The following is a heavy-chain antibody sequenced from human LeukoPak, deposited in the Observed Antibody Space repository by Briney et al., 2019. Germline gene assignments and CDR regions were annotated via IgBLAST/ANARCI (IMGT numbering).Heavy chain of an antibody. J-gene: IGHJ4*02. CDR1: GFIFSSYE. V-gene: IGHV3-48*03. D-gene: IGHD1-7*01. CDR2: ISSSGTTI. CDR3: ARDPSDWNYYFDY. Sequence: GGSLRLSCAASGFIFSSYEMNWVRQAPGKGLEWVSYISSSGTTIYYADSVRGRFTISRDNAKKSLYLQMNNLRAEDTAVYFCARDPSDWNYYFDYWGQGTPVTVSS.